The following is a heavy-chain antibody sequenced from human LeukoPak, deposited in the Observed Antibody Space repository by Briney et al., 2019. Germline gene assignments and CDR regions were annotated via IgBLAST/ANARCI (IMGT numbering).Heavy chain of an antibody. Sequence: ASVKVSCKASGYTFTCYYMHWVRQAPGQGLEWMGWIDPNSGDTNYVQKFQGRVTMTRDTSITTAYMELSRLTSDDTAVYYCTRDYDILTQWGQGTLVTVSS. D-gene: IGHD3-9*01. CDR3: TRDYDILTQ. V-gene: IGHV1-2*02. CDR1: GYTFTCYY. J-gene: IGHJ4*02. CDR2: IDPNSGDT.